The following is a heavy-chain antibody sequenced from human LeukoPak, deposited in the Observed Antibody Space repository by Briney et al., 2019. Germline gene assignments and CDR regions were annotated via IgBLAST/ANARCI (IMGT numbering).Heavy chain of an antibody. V-gene: IGHV3-9*01. J-gene: IGHJ4*02. CDR2: ISWNSGSI. CDR3: AKVSFPYGDYGGYFDY. Sequence: GGSLRLSCAASGFTFDDYAMHWVRQAPGKGLEWVSGISWNSGSIGYADSVKGRFTISRDNAKNSLYLQMNSLRAEDTALYYCAKVSFPYGDYGGYFDYWGQGTLVTVSS. D-gene: IGHD4-17*01. CDR1: GFTFDDYA.